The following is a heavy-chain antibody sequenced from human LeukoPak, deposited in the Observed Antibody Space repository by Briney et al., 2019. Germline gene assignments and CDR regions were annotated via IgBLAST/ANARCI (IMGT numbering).Heavy chain of an antibody. D-gene: IGHD1-14*01. Sequence: GRSLRLSCAASGFTFSSYGMHWVRQAPGKGLEWVAVIWYDGSNKYYADSVKGRFTISRDNSKNTLYLQMNSLRAEDTAVYYCAKDTGQYYYYMDVWGKGTTVTVSS. CDR2: IWYDGSNK. CDR1: GFTFSSYG. J-gene: IGHJ6*03. CDR3: AKDTGQYYYYMDV. V-gene: IGHV3-33*06.